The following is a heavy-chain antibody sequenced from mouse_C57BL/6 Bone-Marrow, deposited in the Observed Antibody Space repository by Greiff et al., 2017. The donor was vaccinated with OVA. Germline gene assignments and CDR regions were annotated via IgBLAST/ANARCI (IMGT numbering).Heavy chain of an antibody. V-gene: IGHV14-4*01. CDR1: GFNIKDDY. CDR2: IDPENGDT. J-gene: IGHJ3*01. CDR3: TTRLIAY. Sequence: VQLKQSGAELVRPGASVKLSCTASGFNIKDDYMHWVKQRPEQGLEWIGWIDPENGDTEYASKFQGKATITADTSSNTAYLQLSSLTSEDTAVYYCTTRLIAYWGQGTLVTVSA.